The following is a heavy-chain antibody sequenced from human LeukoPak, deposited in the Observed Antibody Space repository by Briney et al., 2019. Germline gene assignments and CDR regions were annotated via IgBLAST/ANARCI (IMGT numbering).Heavy chain of an antibody. CDR2: IKYDGDEE. CDR3: KSGGAAPGSFDN. D-gene: IGHD6-13*01. J-gene: IGHJ4*02. V-gene: IGHV3-7*01. CDR1: GFTFSDYW. Sequence: GGSLRLSCAASGFTFSDYWMSWMRQAPGKGLQWGANIKYDGDEEYYVDSVKGGFTISRDNAKSSLYLQLNSLRVEDTAVYYCKSGGAAPGSFDNWGQGTLVTVSP.